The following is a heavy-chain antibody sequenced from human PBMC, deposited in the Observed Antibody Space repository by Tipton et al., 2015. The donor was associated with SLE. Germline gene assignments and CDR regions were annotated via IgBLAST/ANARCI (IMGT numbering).Heavy chain of an antibody. D-gene: IGHD6-13*01. CDR3: ARDIAAAGRDAFDI. J-gene: IGHJ3*02. CDR1: GFTFDDYA. CDR2: IWYDGSNK. Sequence: SLRLSCAASGFTFDDYAMHWVRQAPGKGLEWVAVIWYDGSNKYYADSVKGRFTISRDNSKNTLYLQMNSLRAEDTAVYYCARDIAAAGRDAFDIWGQGTMVTVSS. V-gene: IGHV3-33*08.